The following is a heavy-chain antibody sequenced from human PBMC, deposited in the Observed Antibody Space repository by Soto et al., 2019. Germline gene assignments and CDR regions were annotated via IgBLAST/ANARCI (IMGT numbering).Heavy chain of an antibody. J-gene: IGHJ4*02. D-gene: IGHD3-22*01. V-gene: IGHV4-59*12. CDR1: GGSISSYY. CDR2: IYHSGST. Sequence: KPSETLSLTCTVSGGSISSYYWSWIRQPPGKGLEWIGYIYHSGSTYYNPSLKSRVTISVDRSKNQFSLKLSSVTAADTAVYYCARAVYYYDSSGYYRYFDYWGQGTLVTVSS. CDR3: ARAVYYYDSSGYYRYFDY.